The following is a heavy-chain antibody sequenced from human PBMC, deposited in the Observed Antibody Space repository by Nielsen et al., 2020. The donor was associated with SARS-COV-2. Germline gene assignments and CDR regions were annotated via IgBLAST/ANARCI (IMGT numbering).Heavy chain of an antibody. CDR3: ASGGGDYGGNPYYYGMDV. D-gene: IGHD4-23*01. Sequence: GGSLRLSCAASGFTFDDYGMSWVRQAPGKGLEWVSGINWNGGSTGYADSVRGRFTISRDNAKNSLYLQMNSLRAEDTALYYCASGGGDYGGNPYYYGMDVWGQGTTVTVSS. J-gene: IGHJ6*02. V-gene: IGHV3-20*04. CDR2: INWNGGST. CDR1: GFTFDDYG.